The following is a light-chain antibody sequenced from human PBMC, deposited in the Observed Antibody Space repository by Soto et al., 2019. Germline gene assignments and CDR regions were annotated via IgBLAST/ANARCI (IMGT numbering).Light chain of an antibody. Sequence: IVMTQTPDSLAVSLGERATINCKSSQSVLYSSNNKNYLAWYQQRPGQPPKLLIYWASTRESGVPDRFSGSESGTDFTLTITSLQAEDVAVYYCQQYESTPPTLGQGNKLEI. V-gene: IGKV4-1*01. J-gene: IGKJ2*01. CDR2: WAS. CDR3: QQYESTPPT. CDR1: QSVLYSSNNKNY.